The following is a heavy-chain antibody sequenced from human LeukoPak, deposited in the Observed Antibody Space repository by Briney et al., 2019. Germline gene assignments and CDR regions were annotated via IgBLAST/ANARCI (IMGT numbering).Heavy chain of an antibody. D-gene: IGHD3-22*01. J-gene: IGHJ4*02. CDR1: GYSFTGYY. Sequence: ASVKVSCKASGYSFTGYYTHWVRQAPGQGLEWMGWINPNSDHTSYAQKFQGRVTMTRDTSISTAYMELSRLRSDDTAVYYCARDSPAASPIYYYDSSGYDYWGQGTLVTVSS. CDR3: ARDSPAASPIYYYDSSGYDY. V-gene: IGHV1-2*02. CDR2: INPNSDHT.